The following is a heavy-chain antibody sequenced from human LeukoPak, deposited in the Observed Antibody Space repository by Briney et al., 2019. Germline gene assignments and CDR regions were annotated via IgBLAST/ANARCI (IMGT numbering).Heavy chain of an antibody. CDR1: GFDFTTYW. CDR3: ARQYYGSGSYAKRPFDY. J-gene: IGHJ4*02. Sequence: GESLKISCKGSGFDFTTYWIGWVRQMAGKGLEWMGIINPVDSDARYDPSFQGQVSISVDKSITTAYLQWSSLKASDTAMYYCARQYYGSGSYAKRPFDYWGQGALVTVSS. V-gene: IGHV5-51*01. D-gene: IGHD3-10*01. CDR2: INPVDSDA.